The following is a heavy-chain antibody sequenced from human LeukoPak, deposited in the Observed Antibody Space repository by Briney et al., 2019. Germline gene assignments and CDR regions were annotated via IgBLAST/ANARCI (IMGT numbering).Heavy chain of an antibody. J-gene: IGHJ6*03. Sequence: SETLSLTCTVSGGSIGSYYWSWIRQPAGKGLEWIGRIYTSGSTNYNPSLKSRVTMSVDTSKNQFSLKLSSVTAADTAVYYCARVALDGDYSSYYYYMDVWGKGTTVTVSS. CDR3: ARVALDGDYSSYYYYMDV. CDR2: IYTSGST. D-gene: IGHD4-17*01. V-gene: IGHV4-4*07. CDR1: GGSIGSYY.